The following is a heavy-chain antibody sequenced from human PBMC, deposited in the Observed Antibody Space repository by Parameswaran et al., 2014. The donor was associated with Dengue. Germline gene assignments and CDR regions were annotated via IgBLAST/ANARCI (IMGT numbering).Heavy chain of an antibody. CDR2: IDPSDSYT. D-gene: IGHD1-1*01. J-gene: IGHJ5*02. Sequence: RGVRQMPGKGLEWMGRIDPSDSYTNYSPSFQGHVTISADKSISTAYLQWSSLKASDTAMYYCARQGNWNGDAGWFDPWGQGTLVTVSS. CDR3: ARQGNWNGDAGWFDP. V-gene: IGHV5-10-1*01.